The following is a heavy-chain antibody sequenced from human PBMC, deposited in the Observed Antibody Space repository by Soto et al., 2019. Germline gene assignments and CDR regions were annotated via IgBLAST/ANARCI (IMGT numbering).Heavy chain of an antibody. Sequence: QVQLVESGGGLVKPGGSLRLSCAASGFTFSDYYMSWIRQAPGKGLERVSYISSSGSTIYYADSVKGRFTITRDNDKNSLYLQMKSLRAEDTAVYYCARDRGGRVDCSGGSCYNEEDYWGQGTLVTVSS. V-gene: IGHV3-11*01. D-gene: IGHD2-15*01. CDR3: ARDRGGRVDCSGGSCYNEEDY. CDR1: GFTFSDYY. CDR2: ISSSGSTI. J-gene: IGHJ4*02.